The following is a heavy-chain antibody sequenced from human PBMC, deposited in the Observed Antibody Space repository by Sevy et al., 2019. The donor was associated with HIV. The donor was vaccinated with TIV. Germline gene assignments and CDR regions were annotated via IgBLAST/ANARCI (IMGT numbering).Heavy chain of an antibody. CDR3: ASGGGDYVWGSYRPPTYYFDY. Sequence: SETLSLTCAVSGYSISSGYYWGWIRQPPGKGLEWIGSIYHSGSTYYNPSLKSRVTISVDTSKNQFSLKLGSVTAADTAVYYCASGGGDYVWGSYRPPTYYFDYWGQGTLVTVSS. CDR2: IYHSGST. D-gene: IGHD3-16*02. V-gene: IGHV4-38-2*01. J-gene: IGHJ4*02. CDR1: GYSISSGYY.